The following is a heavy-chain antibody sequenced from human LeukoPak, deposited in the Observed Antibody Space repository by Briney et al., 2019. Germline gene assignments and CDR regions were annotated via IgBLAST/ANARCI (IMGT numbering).Heavy chain of an antibody. D-gene: IGHD3-10*01. CDR3: AKEPASGSCFDY. CDR1: GYTFNSYA. V-gene: IGHV3-23*01. J-gene: IGHJ4*02. Sequence: GGSLRLSCTASGYTFNSYAMSWVRQAPGKGLEWVSGISGSGTSTYYADSVKGRFTISRDNSKNTLYLQMNRLRAEDTALYYCAKEPASGSCFDYWGQGTLVTVSS. CDR2: ISGSGTST.